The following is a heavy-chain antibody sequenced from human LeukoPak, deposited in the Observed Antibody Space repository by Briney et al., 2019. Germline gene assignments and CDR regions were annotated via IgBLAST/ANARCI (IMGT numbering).Heavy chain of an antibody. CDR3: ATGIGSIAAAAPPDY. CDR1: GYTLTELS. J-gene: IGHJ4*02. Sequence: GASVKVSCKVSGYTLTELSMHWVRQAPGKGLEWMGGFDPEDGETIYAQKFQGRVTMTEDTSTDTAYMELSSLRSEDTAVYYCATGIGSIAAAAPPDYWGQGTLVTVSS. D-gene: IGHD6-13*01. V-gene: IGHV1-24*01. CDR2: FDPEDGET.